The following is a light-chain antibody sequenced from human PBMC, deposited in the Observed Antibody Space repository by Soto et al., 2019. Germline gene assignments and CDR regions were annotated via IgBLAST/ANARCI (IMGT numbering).Light chain of an antibody. V-gene: IGKV3-11*01. J-gene: IGKJ2*02. CDR1: QNVGNN. CDR2: AAS. Sequence: VLTQSPATLSLSPGESATLSCRASQNVGNNLAWYQQKSGQAPRLLIYAASDRATGVPARFSGRMSGTDFTLSIIRLEPEDFATYLCQQRSRWPRGTFGRGTKLE. CDR3: QQRSRWPRGT.